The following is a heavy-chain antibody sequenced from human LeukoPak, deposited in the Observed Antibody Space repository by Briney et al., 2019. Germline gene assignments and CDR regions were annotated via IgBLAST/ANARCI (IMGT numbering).Heavy chain of an antibody. D-gene: IGHD3-3*01. J-gene: IGHJ6*02. V-gene: IGHV1-18*01. Sequence: ASVKVSCKASGYTFTSYGISWVRQAPGQGLEWMGWISAYNGSTNYAQKLQGRVTMTTDTSTSTAYKELRSLRSDDTAVYYCARDYDFWSGYRGPYYYYGMDVWGQGTTVTVSS. CDR3: ARDYDFWSGYRGPYYYYGMDV. CDR2: ISAYNGST. CDR1: GYTFTSYG.